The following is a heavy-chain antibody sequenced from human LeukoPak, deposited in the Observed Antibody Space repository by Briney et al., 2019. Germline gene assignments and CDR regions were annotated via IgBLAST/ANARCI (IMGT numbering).Heavy chain of an antibody. V-gene: IGHV4-38-2*01. Sequence: SETLSLTCSVSGYSINSNYFWGWIRQPPGKGLEWIGCMYPSGGAYHSPSLKSRVTISVDTSKNQFSLKLSSVTAADTAVYYCARKEVAAAGVPDAFDIWGQGTTVTVSS. CDR1: GYSINSNYF. CDR2: MYPSGGA. J-gene: IGHJ3*02. CDR3: ARKEVAAAGVPDAFDI. D-gene: IGHD6-13*01.